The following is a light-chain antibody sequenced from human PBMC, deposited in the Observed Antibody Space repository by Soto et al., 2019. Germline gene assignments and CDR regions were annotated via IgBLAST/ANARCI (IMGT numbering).Light chain of an antibody. CDR2: DAF. CDR1: QDIKNF. CDR3: QQYDSLPPT. V-gene: IGKV1-33*01. Sequence: DIQMTQSPSSLSASVGDSVTMTCQASQDIKNFLNWYQQKPGKAPKLLTYDAFKLDTGVPSRFSGSGSGTDFTFTIRSLQPEDIATYFCQQYDSLPPTFGGGTKVEI. J-gene: IGKJ4*01.